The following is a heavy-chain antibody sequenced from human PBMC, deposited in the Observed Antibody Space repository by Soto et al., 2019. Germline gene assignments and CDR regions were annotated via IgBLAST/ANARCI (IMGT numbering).Heavy chain of an antibody. V-gene: IGHV3-21*01. CDR3: ARDLIVDY. Sequence: PGGSLRLSCAASGFTFSSYSMNWVRQAPGKGLEWVSSISSTSTYIYHADSVKGRFTISRDNAKNSLYLQMNSLRAEDTAVYYCARDLIVDYWGQGTLVTVSS. CDR2: ISSTSTYI. CDR1: GFTFSSYS. J-gene: IGHJ4*02.